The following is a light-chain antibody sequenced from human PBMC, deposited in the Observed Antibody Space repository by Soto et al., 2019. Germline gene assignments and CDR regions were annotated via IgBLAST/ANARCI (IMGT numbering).Light chain of an antibody. Sequence: DIQMTQSPSSLSASVGDRVTITCRASQGISNYLAWYQQKPGTVPKLLISAASTLQTGVPSRFSGSESGTDFTLTISSLQPEDSASYYCQQYYNSVLTFGGGTKVDIK. CDR1: QGISNY. CDR2: AAS. V-gene: IGKV1-27*01. J-gene: IGKJ4*01. CDR3: QQYYNSVLT.